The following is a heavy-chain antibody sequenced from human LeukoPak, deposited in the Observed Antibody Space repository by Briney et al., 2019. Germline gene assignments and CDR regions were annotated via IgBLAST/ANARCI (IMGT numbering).Heavy chain of an antibody. CDR1: GGSISSGGYS. Sequence: SQTLSLTCAVSGGSISSGGYSWSWIRQPPGKGLEWIGYVYHSGSTYYNPSLKSRVTISVDRSKNQFSLKLSSVTAADTAVYYCARALAAANNWFDPWGQGTLVTVSS. CDR2: VYHSGST. CDR3: ARALAAANNWFDP. V-gene: IGHV4-30-2*01. J-gene: IGHJ5*02. D-gene: IGHD6-13*01.